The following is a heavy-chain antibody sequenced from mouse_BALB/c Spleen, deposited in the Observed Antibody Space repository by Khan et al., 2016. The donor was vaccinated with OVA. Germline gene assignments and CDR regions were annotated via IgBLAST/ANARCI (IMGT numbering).Heavy chain of an antibody. CDR1: GYSFTGYF. J-gene: IGHJ2*01. Sequence: VQLKQSGPELVKPGASVKISCKASGYSFTGYFMNWVMQSHGKSLEWIGRINPHIGETFYNQKFKGKATLTVEESSSTVHMELRSLSSEDSAVDYCARKNCSDFDYWGQGTTLTVSS. D-gene: IGHD1-1*01. CDR3: ARKNCSDFDY. V-gene: IGHV1-20*02. CDR2: INPHIGET.